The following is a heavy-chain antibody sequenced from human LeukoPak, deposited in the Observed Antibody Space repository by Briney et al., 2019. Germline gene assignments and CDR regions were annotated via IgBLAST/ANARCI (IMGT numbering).Heavy chain of an antibody. J-gene: IGHJ2*01. CDR2: IKQDGSEK. V-gene: IGHV3-7*01. D-gene: IGHD1-26*01. CDR3: AKGSGSYWYWYFDL. CDR1: GFTFTNNF. Sequence: PGGSLRLSCAASGFTFTNNFMSWVRQVPGKGLEWVANIKQDGSEKTYADSVKGRFTISRDNAKNTLYLQMNSLRAEDTAVYYCAKGSGSYWYWYFDLWGRGTLVTVSS.